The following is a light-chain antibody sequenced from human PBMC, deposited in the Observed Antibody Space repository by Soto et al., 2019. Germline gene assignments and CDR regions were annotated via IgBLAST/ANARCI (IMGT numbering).Light chain of an antibody. CDR3: QHYNSYSEA. J-gene: IGKJ1*01. Sequence: IQLTQSPSSLSASVGDRVTITCRASQTISSWFAWYQQKPGKAPKLLIYKASTLKSGVPSRFSGSGSGTEFTLTISSLQPDDFATYYCQHYNSYSEAFGQGTKVDI. V-gene: IGKV1-5*03. CDR2: KAS. CDR1: QTISSW.